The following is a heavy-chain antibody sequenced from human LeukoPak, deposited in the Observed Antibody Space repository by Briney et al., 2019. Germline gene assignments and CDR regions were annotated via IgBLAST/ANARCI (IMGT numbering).Heavy chain of an antibody. Sequence: SETLSLTCTVSGYSISSGYYWGWIRQPPGKGLEWIGSIYHSGSTYYNPSLKSRVTISVDTSKNQFSLKLSSVTAADTAVYYCARDREYSSSVSDYWGQGTLVTVSS. CDR3: ARDREYSSSVSDY. D-gene: IGHD6-6*01. CDR1: GYSISSGYY. CDR2: IYHSGST. V-gene: IGHV4-38-2*02. J-gene: IGHJ4*02.